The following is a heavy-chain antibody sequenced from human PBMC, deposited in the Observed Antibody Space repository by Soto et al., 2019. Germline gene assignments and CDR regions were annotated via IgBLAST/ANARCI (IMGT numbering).Heavy chain of an antibody. Sequence: QLQLQESGPGLVKPSETLSLTCTVSGGSISSSDYYWGGIRQPPGKGLGWIGNIYYSGSASYNPSLTGPVTISVDTSKIHVALKLSSVTAADTAVYICVSGYRWVGFVYWGQGTLVTVSS. CDR1: GGSISSSDYY. J-gene: IGHJ4*02. D-gene: IGHD5-18*01. CDR3: VSGYRWVGFVY. V-gene: IGHV4-39*01. CDR2: IYYSGSA.